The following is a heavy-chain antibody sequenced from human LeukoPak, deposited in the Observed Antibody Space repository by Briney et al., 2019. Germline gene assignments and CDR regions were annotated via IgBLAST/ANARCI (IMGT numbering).Heavy chain of an antibody. CDR1: GGTFSSYA. Sequence: GASVKVSCKASGGTFSSYAISWVRQAPGQGLEWMGRIIPIFGTANYAQKFQGRVTITTDESTSTAYMELSSLRSEDTAVYYCAREAGELRFLEWLLYYFDYWGQGTLVTVSS. CDR2: IIPIFGTA. J-gene: IGHJ4*02. V-gene: IGHV1-69*05. D-gene: IGHD3-3*01. CDR3: AREAGELRFLEWLLYYFDY.